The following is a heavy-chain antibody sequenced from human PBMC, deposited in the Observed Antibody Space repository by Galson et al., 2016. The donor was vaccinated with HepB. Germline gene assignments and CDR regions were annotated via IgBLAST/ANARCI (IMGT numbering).Heavy chain of an antibody. J-gene: IGHJ6*02. Sequence: SLRLSCATSGFAFSGCAMHWVRQASGKGLEWIGRIRSKANNYATSYAVSVNGRFTISRDDSKITAYLQMSSLKTDDTVVYYCIVSLKKYCSGNKCHGDYYYYGMDVWGPGTTVIVS. CDR2: IRSKANNYAT. CDR3: IVSLKKYCSGNKCHGDYYYYGMDV. V-gene: IGHV3-73*01. CDR1: GFAFSGCA. D-gene: IGHD2-15*01.